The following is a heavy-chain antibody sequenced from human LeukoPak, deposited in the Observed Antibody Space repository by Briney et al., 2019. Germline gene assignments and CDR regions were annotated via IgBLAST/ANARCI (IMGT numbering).Heavy chain of an antibody. J-gene: IGHJ4*02. D-gene: IGHD5-12*01. CDR3: AKDKAPRYSGYDWDLDY. Sequence: GGSLRLSCAASGFTFVDYALHWVRQTPGKGLEWVSGINWNSGIGYADSVRGRFTISRDNAKNSLYLQMNNLRAEDTALYYCAKDKAPRYSGYDWDLDYWGQGTLVTVSS. CDR1: GFTFVDYA. V-gene: IGHV3-9*01. CDR2: INWNSGI.